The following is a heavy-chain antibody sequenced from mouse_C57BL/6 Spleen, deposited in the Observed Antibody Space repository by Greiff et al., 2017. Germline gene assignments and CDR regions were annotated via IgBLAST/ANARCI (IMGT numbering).Heavy chain of an antibody. D-gene: IGHD1-1*01. CDR1: GYTFTDYE. V-gene: IGHV1-15*01. CDR2: IDPETGGT. J-gene: IGHJ3*01. Sequence: QVHVKQSGAELVRPGASVTLSCKASGYTFTDYEMHWVKQTPVHGLEWIGAIDPETGGTAYNQKFKGKAILTADKSSSTAYMELRSLTSEDSAVYYCTRWGSSFAYWGQGTLVTVSA. CDR3: TRWGSSFAY.